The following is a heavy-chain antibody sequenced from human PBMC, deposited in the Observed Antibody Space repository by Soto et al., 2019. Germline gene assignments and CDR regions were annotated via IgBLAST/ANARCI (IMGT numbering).Heavy chain of an antibody. CDR3: ARARGFSIAARPVVY. D-gene: IGHD6-6*01. J-gene: IGHJ4*02. CDR1: GGSFSGYY. Sequence: QVQLQQWGAGLLKPSETLSLTCAVYGGSFSGYYWSWIRQPPGKGLEWIGEINHSGSTNYNPSLKSRVTISVDTSKNQFSLKLSSVTAADTAVYYCARARGFSIAARPVVYWGQGTLVTVSS. CDR2: INHSGST. V-gene: IGHV4-34*01.